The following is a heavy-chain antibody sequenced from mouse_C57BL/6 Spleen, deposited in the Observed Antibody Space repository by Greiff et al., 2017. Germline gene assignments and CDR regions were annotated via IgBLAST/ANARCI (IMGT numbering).Heavy chain of an antibody. CDR1: GFTFSSYG. CDR2: ISSGGSYT. CDR3: ASLLYYFDY. Sequence: EVQLVESGGDLVKPGGSLKLSCAASGFTFSSYGMSWVRQTPDKRLEWVATISSGGSYTYYPDSVKGRFTISRYNAKNTLYLQMSSLKSENTAMYYCASLLYYFDYWGQGTTLTVSS. V-gene: IGHV5-6*01. J-gene: IGHJ2*01.